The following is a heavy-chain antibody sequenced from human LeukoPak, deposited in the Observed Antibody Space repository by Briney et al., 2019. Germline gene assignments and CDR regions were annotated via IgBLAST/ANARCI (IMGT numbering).Heavy chain of an antibody. CDR2: IYSGGST. CDR3: ARSTHDYGDLLRIDY. Sequence: GGSLRLSCAASGFTVSSNYMSWVRQAPGKGLEWVSVIYSGGSTYYADSVKGRFTISRDNSKNTLYLQMNSLRAEDTAVYYCARSTHDYGDLLRIDYWGQGTLVTVSS. D-gene: IGHD4-17*01. CDR1: GFTVSSNY. V-gene: IGHV3-53*01. J-gene: IGHJ4*02.